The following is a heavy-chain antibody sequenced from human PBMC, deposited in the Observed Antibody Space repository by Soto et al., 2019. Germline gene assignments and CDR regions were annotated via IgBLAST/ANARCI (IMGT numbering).Heavy chain of an antibody. CDR2: INAGNGNT. V-gene: IGHV1-3*01. Sequence: ASVKVSCKASGYTFTNFGISWVRQAPGQGLEWMGWINAGNGNTKYSQKFQGRVTITRDTSASTAYMELSSLRSEDTAVYYCARSIVLVTALDYWGQGTLVTVSS. CDR3: ARSIVLVTALDY. CDR1: GYTFTNFG. D-gene: IGHD2-21*02. J-gene: IGHJ4*02.